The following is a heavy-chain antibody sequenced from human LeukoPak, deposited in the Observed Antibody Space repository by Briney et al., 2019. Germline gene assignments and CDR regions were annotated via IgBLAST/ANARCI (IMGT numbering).Heavy chain of an antibody. Sequence: SETLSLTCTVSGGSISSYYWSWIRQPAGKGLEWIGRIYTSGSTNYNPSLKSRVTMSVDTSKNQFSLKLSSVTAADTAVFYCARVPRGGYDFWSGLFDYWGQGTLVTVSS. D-gene: IGHD3-3*01. J-gene: IGHJ4*02. CDR2: IYTSGST. CDR3: ARVPRGGYDFWSGLFDY. V-gene: IGHV4-4*07. CDR1: GGSISSYY.